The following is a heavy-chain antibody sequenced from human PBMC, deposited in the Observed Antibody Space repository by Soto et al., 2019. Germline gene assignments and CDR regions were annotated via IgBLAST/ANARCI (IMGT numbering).Heavy chain of an antibody. J-gene: IGHJ4*02. D-gene: IGHD2-8*01. CDR2: ISGSGGST. CDR1: GFTFSSYA. CDR3: AKVSLGLMVYAPPAPFDY. Sequence: EVQLLESGGGLVQPGGSLRLSCAASGFTFSSYAMSWVRQAPGKGLEWVSAISGSGGSTYYADSVKGRFTISRDNSKNTLYLQMNSLRAEDTAVYYCAKVSLGLMVYAPPAPFDYWGQGTLVTVSS. V-gene: IGHV3-23*01.